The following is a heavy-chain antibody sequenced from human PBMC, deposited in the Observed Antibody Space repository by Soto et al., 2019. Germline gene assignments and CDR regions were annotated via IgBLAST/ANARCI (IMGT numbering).Heavy chain of an antibody. D-gene: IGHD6-13*01. J-gene: IGHJ6*02. Sequence: PGEXLKLSCKGSGYSFTSSWIGWVRTMPGKGLEWMGIIYPGDSDTRYSPSFQGQVTISADKSISTAYLQWSSLKVSDTAIYYCARTAAAGKYYYGVDVWGQGTTVTV. V-gene: IGHV5-51*01. CDR2: IYPGDSDT. CDR1: GYSFTSSW. CDR3: ARTAAAGKYYYGVDV.